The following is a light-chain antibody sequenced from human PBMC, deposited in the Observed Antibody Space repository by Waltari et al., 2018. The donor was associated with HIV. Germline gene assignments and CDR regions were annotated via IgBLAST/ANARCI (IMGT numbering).Light chain of an antibody. CDR2: EVS. J-gene: IGLJ2*01. CDR1: SSDVGGYNL. CDR3: CAYAGSTTYVI. V-gene: IGLV2-23*02. Sequence: QSALTQPASVSGSPGQSITISCTGTSSDVGGYNLVSWYQQHPGKAPKLMIYEVSKRPSWVSTCFSGSKSGNTASLTISGLQAEDEADYYCCAYAGSTTYVIFGGGTKLTVL.